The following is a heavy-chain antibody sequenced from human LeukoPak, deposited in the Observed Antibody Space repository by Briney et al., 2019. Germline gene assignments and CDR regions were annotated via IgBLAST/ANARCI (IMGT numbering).Heavy chain of an antibody. D-gene: IGHD6-25*01. J-gene: IGHJ3*02. Sequence: SETLSLTCTVSGGSISSYYWSWIRQPPGKGLEWIGYIYYSGSTNYNPSLKSRVTTSVDTSKNQFSLKLSSVTAADTAVYYCARRPASGAFDIWGQGTMVTVSS. CDR2: IYYSGST. CDR3: ARRPASGAFDI. CDR1: GGSISSYY. V-gene: IGHV4-59*08.